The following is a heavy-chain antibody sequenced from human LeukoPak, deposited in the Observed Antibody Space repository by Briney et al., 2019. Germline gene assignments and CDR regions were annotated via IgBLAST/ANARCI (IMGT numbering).Heavy chain of an antibody. V-gene: IGHV3-74*01. CDR2: IKTDGSTT. Sequence: PGGSLRLSCAVSGFTFSSSWMHWVRQAPGEGLVWVSHIKTDGSTTAYADSVKGRFTISRDNAKNTLYLQMNSLRAEGTGVYYCARGNQQLPRSTPDYWGQGTLVTVSS. CDR1: GFTFSSSW. J-gene: IGHJ4*02. CDR3: ARGNQQLPRSTPDY. D-gene: IGHD2-2*01.